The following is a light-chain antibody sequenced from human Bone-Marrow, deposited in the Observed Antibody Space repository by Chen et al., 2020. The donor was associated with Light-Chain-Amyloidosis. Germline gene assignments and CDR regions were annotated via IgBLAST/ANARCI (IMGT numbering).Light chain of an antibody. CDR1: QSVRFS. V-gene: IGKV3-11*01. CDR2: DAS. CDR3: QQRSNWPRT. Sequence: EIVLTQSPATLSLSPGDRVTLSCRASQSVRFSLAWYQQKPGQAHRLLIYDASNRATGIPARFSGSGSMTDFTLTISSLEPEDFAVYYCQQRSNWPRTFVQGTKVDIK. J-gene: IGKJ1*01.